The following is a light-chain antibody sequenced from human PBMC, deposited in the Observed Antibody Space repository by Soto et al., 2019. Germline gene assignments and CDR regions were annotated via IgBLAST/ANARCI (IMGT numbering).Light chain of an antibody. J-gene: IGLJ2*01. V-gene: IGLV4-69*01. CDR2: LNSDGSH. Sequence: QPVLTQSPSASASLGPSVKLTCTLSSGHSNYAIAWHQQQSEKGPRYLMKLNSDGSHSKGDGIPDRFSGSSSGAERYLTTSSLQYDDAAVYYCQTWGSGIVVFGGGTQLTVL. CDR1: SGHSNYA. CDR3: QTWGSGIVV.